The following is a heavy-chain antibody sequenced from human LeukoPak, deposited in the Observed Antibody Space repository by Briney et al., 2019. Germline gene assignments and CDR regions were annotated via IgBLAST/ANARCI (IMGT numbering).Heavy chain of an antibody. D-gene: IGHD3-9*01. V-gene: IGHV4-38-2*02. J-gene: IGHJ3*02. CDR2: IYHSGST. CDR1: GYSISSGYY. CDR3: ARHGSYDILTGYSLYAFDI. Sequence: SETLSLTCTVSGYSISSGYYWGWIRQPPGKGLEWIGSIYHSGSTYYNPPLKSRVTISVDTSKNQFSLKLSSVTAADTAVYYCARHGSYDILTGYSLYAFDIWGQGTMVTVSS.